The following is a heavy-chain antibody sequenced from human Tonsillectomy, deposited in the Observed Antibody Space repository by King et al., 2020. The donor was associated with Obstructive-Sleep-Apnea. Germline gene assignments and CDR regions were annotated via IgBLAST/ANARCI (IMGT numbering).Heavy chain of an antibody. CDR1: GFTFSSYW. Sequence: VQLVEAVGGLVQPGGSLRLSFAASGFTFSSYWMSWVRQDPGEGREGVANIKQDGSGKYFVDSGKGRFTTSIDNAKNILYLQMNSLRAEDTAVYYCAREGVQLELSYFDYWGQGTLVTVSS. D-gene: IGHD1-1*01. V-gene: IGHV3-7*03. CDR3: AREGVQLELSYFDY. CDR2: IKQDGSGK. J-gene: IGHJ4*02.